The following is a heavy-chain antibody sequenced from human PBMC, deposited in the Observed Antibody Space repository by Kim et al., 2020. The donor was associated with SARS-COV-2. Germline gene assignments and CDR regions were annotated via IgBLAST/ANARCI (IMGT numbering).Heavy chain of an antibody. V-gene: IGHV3-30-3*01. D-gene: IGHD1-26*01. CDR3: ARPQGGSYMTAFDY. Sequence: GGSLRLSCAASGFTFSSYAMHWVRQAPGKGLEWVAVISYNGSNKYYAYSEKGRITISRDNYKNTLYLQMNRLRAEDTAVYYCARPQGGSYMTAFDYWGQGAPGSVSS. J-gene: IGHJ4*02. CDR2: ISYNGSNK. CDR1: GFTFSSYA.